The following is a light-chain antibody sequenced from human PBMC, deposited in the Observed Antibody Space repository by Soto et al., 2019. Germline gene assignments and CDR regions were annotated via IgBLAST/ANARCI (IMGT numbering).Light chain of an antibody. CDR3: QSYDSSLSAVV. Sequence: QSVLTQPPSVSGAPGQRVTISCTGSSSHIGADYDVHWYQQLPGTAPKLLIYGNSNRPSGVPDRFSGSKSGTSASLAITGLQAEDEADYYCQSYDSSLSAVVFGGGTKLTVL. CDR1: SSHIGADYD. V-gene: IGLV1-40*01. CDR2: GNS. J-gene: IGLJ3*02.